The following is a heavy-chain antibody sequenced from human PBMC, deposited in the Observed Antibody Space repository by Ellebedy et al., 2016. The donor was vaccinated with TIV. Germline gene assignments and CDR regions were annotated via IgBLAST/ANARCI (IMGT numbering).Heavy chain of an antibody. D-gene: IGHD2-15*01. CDR1: GDPSSSYL. J-gene: IGHJ4*02. Sequence: AASVKVSCKASGDPSSSYLVRWVRQAHGQGLEWMGGIIPIFGTTNYAQRFQGSVTITADKSTNKVYRELSSLRSEDTAVYSCARGGFCSGGSCYCLFDSWGRGTLVTVSS. CDR2: IIPIFGTT. V-gene: IGHV1-69*06. CDR3: ARGGFCSGGSCYCLFDS.